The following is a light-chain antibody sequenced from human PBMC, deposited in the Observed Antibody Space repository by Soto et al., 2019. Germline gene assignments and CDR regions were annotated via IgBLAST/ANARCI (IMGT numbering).Light chain of an antibody. Sequence: QSVLTQPPSASGTPGQRVTISCSGSSSNIGSNTVNWYQQLPGTAPKLLIYSNNQRPSGVPDLFSGSKSGTSASLAISGLQYEDEADYYCAAWDDSLNGAVVFGGGTQLTVL. CDR3: AAWDDSLNGAVV. V-gene: IGLV1-44*01. CDR1: SSNIGSNT. J-gene: IGLJ2*01. CDR2: SNN.